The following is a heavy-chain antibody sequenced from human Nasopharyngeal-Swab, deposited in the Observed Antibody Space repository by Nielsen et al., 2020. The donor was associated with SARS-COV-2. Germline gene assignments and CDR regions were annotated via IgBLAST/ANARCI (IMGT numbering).Heavy chain of an antibody. Sequence: GESLKISCAASGFTFSTYGMVWVRQAPGKGLEWLALISNDGSSEYYADSVKGRFTSSRDNSKNTVYLQMNSLRTEDTAVYYCARGDYDFWSMDVWGQGTTVTVSS. D-gene: IGHD3-3*01. CDR2: ISNDGSSE. CDR3: ARGDYDFWSMDV. J-gene: IGHJ6*02. CDR1: GFTFSTYG. V-gene: IGHV3-30*03.